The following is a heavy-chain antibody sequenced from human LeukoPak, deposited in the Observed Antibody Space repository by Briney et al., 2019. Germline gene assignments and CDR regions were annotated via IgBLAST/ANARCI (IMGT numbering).Heavy chain of an antibody. CDR3: AREYLKDPYFDY. D-gene: IGHD2/OR15-2a*01. CDR1: GFTFCSYW. Sequence: GGALRLSCSASGFTFCSYWMSWVRQAPGEGLEGVANINQEGSEKYYVDSVKGRFTISRDNAKNSLYLQMNSLRAEDTALYYCAREYLKDPYFDYWGQGTLVTVSS. CDR2: INQEGSEK. V-gene: IGHV3-7*01. J-gene: IGHJ4*02.